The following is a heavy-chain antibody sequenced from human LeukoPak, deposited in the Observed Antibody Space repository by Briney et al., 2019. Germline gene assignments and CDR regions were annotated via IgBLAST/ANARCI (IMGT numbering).Heavy chain of an antibody. Sequence: QAGRSLSPACAAAGFTFSSTAVSCARQAPGNGREWVSAISGSGGSTYYADSGKGRFTISRDNSKNTLFLQMNSLRAEDTAVYHCAKDMAPWFGAEYYFDYWGQGTLVTVSS. V-gene: IGHV3-23*01. CDR2: ISGSGGST. CDR1: GFTFSSTA. D-gene: IGHD3-10*01. J-gene: IGHJ4*02. CDR3: AKDMAPWFGAEYYFDY.